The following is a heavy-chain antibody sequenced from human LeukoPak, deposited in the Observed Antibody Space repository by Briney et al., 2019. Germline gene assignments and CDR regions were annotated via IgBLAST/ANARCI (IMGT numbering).Heavy chain of an antibody. Sequence: SETLSLTCTVSGGSIGSYYWSWIRQPPGKGLEWIGYIHYSGSTNYNPSLKSRVTISVDTSRTQFSLKLTSVTAGDTAVYYCARGNGWFGYWGQGSLVAVSS. CDR2: IHYSGST. V-gene: IGHV4-59*01. CDR3: ARGNGWFGY. CDR1: GGSIGSYY. J-gene: IGHJ5*01. D-gene: IGHD2-8*01.